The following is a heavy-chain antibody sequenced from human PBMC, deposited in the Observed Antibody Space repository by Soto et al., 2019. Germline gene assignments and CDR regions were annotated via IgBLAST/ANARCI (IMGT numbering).Heavy chain of an antibody. V-gene: IGHV4-31*03. CDR1: GGSISSGGYY. CDR2: IYYSGST. CDR3: ARGNCGGDCYSPHRWFDP. Sequence: SETLSLTCTVFGGSISSGGYYWSWIRQHPGKGLEWIGYIYYSGSTYYSPSLKSRVTISGDTSKNQFSLKLSSVTAADTAVYYCARGNCGGDCYSPHRWFDPWGQGTLVTVSS. J-gene: IGHJ5*02. D-gene: IGHD2-21*02.